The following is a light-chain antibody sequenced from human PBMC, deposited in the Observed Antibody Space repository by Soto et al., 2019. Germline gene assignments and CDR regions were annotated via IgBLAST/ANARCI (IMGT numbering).Light chain of an antibody. CDR1: QSISSS. J-gene: IGKJ1*01. V-gene: IGKV1-5*03. Sequence: DIQRTQSPSTLSASVGDRVTITCRASQSISSSLAWYQQKPGKAPNLLIYKASSLESGVPSRFSGSGSGTEFTLTITSLKPDDFATDYCQQYNTFWTFGQGTKVDIK. CDR3: QQYNTFWT. CDR2: KAS.